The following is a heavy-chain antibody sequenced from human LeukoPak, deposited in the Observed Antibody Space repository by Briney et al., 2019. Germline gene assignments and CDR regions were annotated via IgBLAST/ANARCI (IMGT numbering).Heavy chain of an antibody. D-gene: IGHD2-8*02. CDR3: AKGGYWNYMDY. Sequence: GGSXXLXCAXXXXXXXSYGXXXVRQAPGKGLVWVAVIWYDGSNKYYADSVKGRFTISRDNSKNTLYLQMNSLRAEDTAVYYCAKGGYWNYMDYWGQGTLVTVSS. V-gene: IGHV3-33*06. CDR1: XXXXXSYG. J-gene: IGHJ4*02. CDR2: IWYDGSNK.